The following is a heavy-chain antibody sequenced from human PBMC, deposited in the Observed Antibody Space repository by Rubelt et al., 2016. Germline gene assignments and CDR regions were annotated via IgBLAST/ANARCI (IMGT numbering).Heavy chain of an antibody. CDR1: GFTFSSYS. J-gene: IGHJ4*02. CDR3: AKDPRSISSRGCFDY. CDR2: ISGSSGST. Sequence: EVQLVESGGGLVKPGGSLRLSCAASGFTFSSYSMNWVRQAPGKGLEWVSAISGSSGSTYYADSVKGRFTISRDNSKNTLYLQMNSLRAEDTAVYYCAKDPRSISSRGCFDYWGQGTLVTVSS. D-gene: IGHD6-6*01. V-gene: IGHV3-23*04.